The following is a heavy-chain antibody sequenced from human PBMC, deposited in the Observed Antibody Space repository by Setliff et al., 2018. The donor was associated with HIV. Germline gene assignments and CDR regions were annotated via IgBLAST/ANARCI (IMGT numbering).Heavy chain of an antibody. CDR2: INPNGGGV. D-gene: IGHD3-16*01. V-gene: IGHV1-2*02. CDR1: KYTLIDYY. Sequence: ASVKVSCKASKYTLIDYYMHWVRQAPGQGLEWMGWINPNGGGVNYAQKFQPRVTMTRDPSTSTAYMELGSLTSDDTAFYYCASAGEMLTGKFYYWAQGTLVTVSS. CDR3: ASAGEMLTGKFYY. J-gene: IGHJ4*02.